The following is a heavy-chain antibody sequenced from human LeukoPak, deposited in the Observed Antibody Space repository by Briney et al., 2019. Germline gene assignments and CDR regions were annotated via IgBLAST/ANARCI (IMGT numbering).Heavy chain of an antibody. CDR3: ARFSPAYDSSGYYGLYYYYYGMDV. CDR2: IYPGDSDT. Sequence: GESLKISCKGSGYSFTSYWIGWVRQMPGKGLEWMGIIYPGDSDTRYSPSFQGQVTISADKSISTAYLQWSSLKASDTAMYYCARFSPAYDSSGYYGLYYYYYGMDVWGQGTTVTVSS. D-gene: IGHD3-22*01. CDR1: GYSFTSYW. J-gene: IGHJ6*02. V-gene: IGHV5-51*01.